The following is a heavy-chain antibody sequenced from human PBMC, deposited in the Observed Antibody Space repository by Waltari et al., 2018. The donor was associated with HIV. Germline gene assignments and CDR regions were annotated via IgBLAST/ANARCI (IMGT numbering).Heavy chain of an antibody. D-gene: IGHD2-21*02. CDR1: GFPFSSSS. CDR2: ISGSGGST. CDR3: AKAPIVVVTAIDY. V-gene: IGHV3-23*01. Sequence: EVQLLESGGGLVQPGGSLSLSCAASGFPFSSSSMGWVRPAPGKGLEWVSAISGSGGSTYYADSVKGRFTISRDNSKNTLYLQMNSLRAEDTAVYYCAKAPIVVVTAIDYWGQGTLVTVSS. J-gene: IGHJ4*02.